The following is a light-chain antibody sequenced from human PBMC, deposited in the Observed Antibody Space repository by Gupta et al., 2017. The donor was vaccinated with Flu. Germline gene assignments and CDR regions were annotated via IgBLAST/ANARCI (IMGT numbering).Light chain of an antibody. V-gene: IGLV2-11*01. CDR3: GSCGGAPP. J-gene: IGLJ2*01. Sequence: QSALTQPRSVSGSPGQSVTISCTGTSSDVGHYNYVSWYQQHPGKPPKLIIYDVTKRPSGVPDRFTGSKSGNTASLTISGRQPEDEADYHCGSCGGAPPFGGGTKLTVL. CDR1: SSDVGHYNY. CDR2: DVT.